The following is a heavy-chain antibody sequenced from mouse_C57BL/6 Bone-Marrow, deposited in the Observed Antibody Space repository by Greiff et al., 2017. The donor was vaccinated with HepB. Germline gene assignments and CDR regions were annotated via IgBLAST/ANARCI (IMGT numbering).Heavy chain of an antibody. CDR1: GFTFSDYY. V-gene: IGHV5-16*01. J-gene: IGHJ1*03. D-gene: IGHD1-1*01. CDR2: INYDGSST. Sequence: EVMLVESEGGLVQPGRSMKLSCTASGFTFSDYYMAWVRQVPEKGLEWVANINYDGSSTYYLDSLKSRFIISRDNAKNILYLQMSSLKSEDTATYYCARALFITTVVRYFDVWGTGTTVTVSS. CDR3: ARALFITTVVRYFDV.